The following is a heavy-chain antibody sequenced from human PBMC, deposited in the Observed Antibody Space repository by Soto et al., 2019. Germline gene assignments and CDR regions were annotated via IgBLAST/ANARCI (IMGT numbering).Heavy chain of an antibody. CDR1: GVTFSSYA. V-gene: IGHV1-69*01. CDR3: ARDHLNMWRPGHCYCGMDV. D-gene: IGHD2-21*01. CDR2: IIPIFGTA. J-gene: IGHJ6*01. Sequence: QVQLVQSGAEVKKPGASVKVSCTASGVTFSSYAISWVRQAPGQGLEWMGGIIPIFGTANYAQEFQGRVTITADESTSTAYMELSRLRSDDTAVYYCARDHLNMWRPGHCYCGMDVWGQGTTVTVSS.